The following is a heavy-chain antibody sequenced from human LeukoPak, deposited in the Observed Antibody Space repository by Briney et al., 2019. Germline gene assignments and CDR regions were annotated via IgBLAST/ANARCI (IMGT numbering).Heavy chain of an antibody. CDR2: INTDGSYI. CDR3: ARVPATGSWFDP. V-gene: IGHV3-74*01. CDR1: GFTFSNFW. Sequence: PGGSLRLSCAASGFTFSNFWMHWVRPGPGKGLVWVSRINTDGSYISYADSVKGRFSISRDNAKNTLYLQMNSLRAEDTVVYYCARVPATGSWFDPWGQGTLVTVSS. J-gene: IGHJ5*02. D-gene: IGHD2-15*01.